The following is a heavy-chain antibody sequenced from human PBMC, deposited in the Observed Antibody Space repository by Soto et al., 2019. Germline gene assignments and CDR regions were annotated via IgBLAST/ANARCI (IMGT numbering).Heavy chain of an antibody. V-gene: IGHV3-30*18. CDR2: ISYDGSNK. CDR3: AKDRSYGGNPRDYYYGMDV. Sequence: GGSLRLSCETSGFTFSSYGIHWVRQAPGKGLEWVAVISYDGSNKYYADSVKGRFTISRDNSKNTLYLQMNSLRAEDTAVYYCAKDRSYGGNPRDYYYGMDVWGQGTTVTVSS. CDR1: GFTFSSYG. J-gene: IGHJ6*02. D-gene: IGHD4-17*01.